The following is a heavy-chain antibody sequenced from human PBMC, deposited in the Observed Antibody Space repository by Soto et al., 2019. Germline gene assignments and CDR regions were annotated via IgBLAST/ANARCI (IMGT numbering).Heavy chain of an antibody. CDR1: GYTFTSYG. CDR3: ARGRYGDY. J-gene: IGHJ4*02. Sequence: QVHLVQSGPEVKKPGASVRVSCKASGYTFTSYGITWARQAPGQGLEWMGWISAHNGNTDYAQKLQGRVIVTRDTSTSTAYMELRSLRSDVTAVYYCARGRYGDYWGQGALVTVSS. V-gene: IGHV1-18*01. CDR2: ISAHNGNT. D-gene: IGHD1-1*01.